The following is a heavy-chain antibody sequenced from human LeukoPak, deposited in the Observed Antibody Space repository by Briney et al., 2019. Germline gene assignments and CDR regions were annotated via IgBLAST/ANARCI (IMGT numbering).Heavy chain of an antibody. Sequence: ASVKVSCKASGYTFTSYGISWVRQAPGQGLEWMGWISAYNGNTNYAQKLQGRVTMTTDTSTSTAYMELRSLRSDDTAVYYCARIKNYYDSSGSLDYWGQGTLVTVSS. V-gene: IGHV1-18*01. CDR2: ISAYNGNT. CDR1: GYTFTSYG. CDR3: ARIKNYYDSSGSLDY. D-gene: IGHD3-22*01. J-gene: IGHJ4*02.